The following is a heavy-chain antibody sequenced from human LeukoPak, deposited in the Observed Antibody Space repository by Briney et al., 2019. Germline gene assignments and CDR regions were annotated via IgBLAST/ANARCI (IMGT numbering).Heavy chain of an antibody. J-gene: IGHJ6*02. V-gene: IGHV1-69*04. D-gene: IGHD3-9*01. Sequence: ASVKVSCKASGGTFSSYAISWVRQAPGQGLEWMGRIIPILGIANYAQKFQGRVAITADKSTSTAYMELSSLRSEDTAVYYCARVRYDILTGYPLNGMDVGGQGTTVTVSS. CDR2: IIPILGIA. CDR3: ARVRYDILTGYPLNGMDV. CDR1: GGTFSSYA.